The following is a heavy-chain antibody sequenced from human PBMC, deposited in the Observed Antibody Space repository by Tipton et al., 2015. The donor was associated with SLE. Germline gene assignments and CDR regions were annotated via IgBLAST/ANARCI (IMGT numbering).Heavy chain of an antibody. CDR2: ISYSGST. CDR3: ARHVRPSSGKSLGAFDL. CDR1: GGAISSSTEY. D-gene: IGHD3-22*01. V-gene: IGHV4-39*01. Sequence: TLSLTCSVSGGAISSSTEYWGWIRQPPGKGWEWIGAISYSGSTYYNPSPTSRVTISVDTSKNQFSLNLSSVTAADTAVYSCARHVRPSSGKSLGAFDLWGLGTMVAVSS. J-gene: IGHJ3*01.